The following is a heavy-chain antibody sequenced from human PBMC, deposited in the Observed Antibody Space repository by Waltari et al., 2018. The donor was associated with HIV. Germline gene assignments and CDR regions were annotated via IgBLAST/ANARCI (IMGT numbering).Heavy chain of an antibody. D-gene: IGHD6-6*01. J-gene: IGHJ4*02. V-gene: IGHV3-33*01. CDR3: ARGYSSSRWIPLYH. CDR1: GCTFGHFP. CDR2: FWSDGVEI. Sequence: QVQLVESVGGVVQPGTSLTLSCAVSGCTFGHFPLHWVRQSPAKGLEWLAVFWSDGVEISYADSVKGRFTISKDSSQKTLYLHLTSLRAEDTALYYCARGYSSSRWIPLYHWGRGTLVTVSS.